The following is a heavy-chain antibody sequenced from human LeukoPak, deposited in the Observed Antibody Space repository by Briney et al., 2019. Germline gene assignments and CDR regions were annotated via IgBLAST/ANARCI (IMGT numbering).Heavy chain of an antibody. J-gene: IGHJ4*02. Sequence: GASVKVSCKASGYTFTGYYMHWVRQAPGQGLEWMGIINPSGGSTSYAQKFQGRVTMTRDTSTSTVYMELSSLRPEDTAVYYCARDHEYYYGSGSYYPGGCDYWGQGTLVTVSS. CDR2: INPSGGST. D-gene: IGHD3-10*01. CDR1: GYTFTGYY. CDR3: ARDHEYYYGSGSYYPGGCDY. V-gene: IGHV1-46*01.